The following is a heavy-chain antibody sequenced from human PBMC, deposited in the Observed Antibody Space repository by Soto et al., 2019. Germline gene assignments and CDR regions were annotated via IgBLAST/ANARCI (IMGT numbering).Heavy chain of an antibody. CDR3: AKDRRIVVGPEFDP. CDR2: ISGSGGST. CDR1: GFTFSNYA. J-gene: IGHJ5*02. D-gene: IGHD3-22*01. Sequence: EVQLVESGGGLVQPGGSLRLSCAASGFTFSNYAMSWVRQAPGKGLEWVSSISGSGGSTYYTDSVKGRFTISRDNSKNTLYLQMNSLRVEDTAVYFCAKDRRIVVGPEFDPWGQGTLVIVSS. V-gene: IGHV3-23*04.